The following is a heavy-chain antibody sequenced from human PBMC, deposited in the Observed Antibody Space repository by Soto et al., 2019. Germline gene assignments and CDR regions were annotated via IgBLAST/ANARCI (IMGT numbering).Heavy chain of an antibody. CDR1: GDTFTDYY. V-gene: IGHV1-46*01. CDR2: VNPSGGHT. CDR3: ARGGLVVVLTAALDY. J-gene: IGHJ4*02. Sequence: QLQLMQSGAAVKKPGASVKVSCKASGDTFTDYYIHWVRQAPGQGLERMGTVNPSGGHTTYAQHFPGRWTMTRDMSTNTIYMELTSLTSDDTAIYYCARGGLVVVLTAALDYWGQGTLVTVSS. D-gene: IGHD2-21*02.